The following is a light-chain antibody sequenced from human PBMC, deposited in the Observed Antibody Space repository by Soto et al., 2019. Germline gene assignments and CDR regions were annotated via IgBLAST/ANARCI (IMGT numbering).Light chain of an antibody. CDR1: QDITNF. V-gene: IGKV1-33*01. CDR3: QQYDNFPYT. J-gene: IGKJ2*01. Sequence: DIQMTQSPSSLSASVGDRVTITCQASQDITNFLNWYQQKPGKAPNLLIFDASSLKTGVPSRFSGSGSGTHFSFTISGLQPEDIATYYCQQYDNFPYTFGQGTQLEIK. CDR2: DAS.